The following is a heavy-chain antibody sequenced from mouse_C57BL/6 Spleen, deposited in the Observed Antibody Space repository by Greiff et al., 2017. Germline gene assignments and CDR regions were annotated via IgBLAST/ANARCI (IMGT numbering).Heavy chain of an antibody. CDR1: GYAFTNYL. CDR3: ASRGCYDDDGAMDY. Sequence: VQLQQSGAELVRPGTSVKVSCKASGYAFTNYLIEWVKQRPGQGLEWIGVINPGSGGTNYNEKFKGKATLTADKSSSTAYMQLSSLTSEDSAVYFYASRGCYDDDGAMDYGSRNLSHRLL. J-gene: IGHJ4*01. V-gene: IGHV1-54*01. D-gene: IGHD2-4*01. CDR2: INPGSGGT.